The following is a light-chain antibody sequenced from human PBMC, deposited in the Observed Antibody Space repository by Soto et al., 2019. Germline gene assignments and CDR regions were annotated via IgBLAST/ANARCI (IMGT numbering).Light chain of an antibody. J-gene: IGKJ1*01. V-gene: IGKV3-20*01. CDR1: QSISSPY. CDR3: QQYGSSPRT. Sequence: EIVLTQSPGTLSLSPGERATLSCRASQSISSPYLAWYQQKPGQAPRLHIYGASTRATSIPDRFTGSGSGTDFTLTISRLEPEDFAVYYCQQYGSSPRTFGQGTKVDIK. CDR2: GAS.